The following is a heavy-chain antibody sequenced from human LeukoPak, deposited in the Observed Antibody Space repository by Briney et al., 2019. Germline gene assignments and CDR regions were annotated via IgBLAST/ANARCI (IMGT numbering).Heavy chain of an antibody. V-gene: IGHV4-59*01. CDR2: IYYSGST. CDR1: GGSFSGYY. CDR3: ARGRYSGYDFPNWFDP. D-gene: IGHD5-12*01. J-gene: IGHJ5*02. Sequence: TSETLSLTCAVYGGSFSGYYWSWIRQPPGKGLEWIGYIYYSGSTNYNPSLKSRVTISVDTSKNQFSLKLSSVTAADTAVYYCARGRYSGYDFPNWFDPWGQGTLVTVSS.